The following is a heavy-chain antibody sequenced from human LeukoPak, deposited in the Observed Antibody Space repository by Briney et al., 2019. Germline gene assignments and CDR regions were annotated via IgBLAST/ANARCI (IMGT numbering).Heavy chain of an antibody. CDR3: VRDRLNRVYCGSDCYSAAFDH. J-gene: IGHJ4*02. D-gene: IGHD2-21*02. Sequence: GGSLRLSCAASGFTFSSYAMHWVRQAPGKGLQWVAVISSDGNKRFHADSVKDRFIISRDNSKNTLFLQMHSLRLEDTALYYCVRDRLNRVYCGSDCYSAAFDHWGQGALVTVSS. CDR2: ISSDGNKR. CDR1: GFTFSSYA. V-gene: IGHV3-30-3*01.